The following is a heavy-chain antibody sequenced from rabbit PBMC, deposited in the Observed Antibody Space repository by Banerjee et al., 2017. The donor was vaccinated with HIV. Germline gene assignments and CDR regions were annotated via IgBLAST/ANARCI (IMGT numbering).Heavy chain of an antibody. D-gene: IGHD4-1*01. Sequence: QSLEESGGGLVQPEGSLTLTCTASGLDFSSNAMCWVRQAPGKGLEWIGCIYTGSGTTYYASWAKGRFTISKTSSTTVTLQMTSLTAADTATYFCARDRWLRCMDLWGPGTLVTVS. CDR1: GLDFSSNA. J-gene: IGHJ6*01. CDR2: IYTGSGTT. V-gene: IGHV1S40*01. CDR3: ARDRWLRCMDL.